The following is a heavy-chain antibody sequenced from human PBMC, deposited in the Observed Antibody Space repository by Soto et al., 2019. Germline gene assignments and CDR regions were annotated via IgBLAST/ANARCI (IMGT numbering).Heavy chain of an antibody. D-gene: IGHD1-1*01. CDR3: AKFGMATTKRSPPYYIDY. V-gene: IGHV3-23*01. J-gene: IGHJ4*02. Sequence: EAQVLESGGGLVQPGGSLRLSCAASGFTFSSYAMSWVRQAPGKGLEWVSSISGSGGGTYYADSVKGRFTFSRDNAKNTLYLQMNSLRAEDTAVYYCAKFGMATTKRSPPYYIDYWGQGALVTVSS. CDR1: GFTFSSYA. CDR2: ISGSGGGT.